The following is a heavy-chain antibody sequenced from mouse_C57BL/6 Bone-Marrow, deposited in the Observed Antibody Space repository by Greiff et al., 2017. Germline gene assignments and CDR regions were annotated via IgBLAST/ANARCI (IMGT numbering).Heavy chain of an antibody. D-gene: IGHD2-4*01. CDR1: GSTFTNYW. CDR3: ARSYDYDDYTMDY. J-gene: IGHJ4*01. CDR2: MHPNGGSP. Sequence: QVQLQQPGAELVKPGASVKLSCKASGSTFTNYWMHWVKQRPGQGLEWLGMMHPNGGSPDYNEKLKSEATLSVDKSSRTAYMELRSLTSEDSAVYYCARSYDYDDYTMDYWGQGTSVTVSS. V-gene: IGHV1-64*01.